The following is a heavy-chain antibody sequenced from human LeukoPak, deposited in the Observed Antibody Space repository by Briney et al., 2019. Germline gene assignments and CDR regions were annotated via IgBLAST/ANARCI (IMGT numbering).Heavy chain of an antibody. V-gene: IGHV5-51*01. CDR1: GYSFTSYW. Sequence: HGESLKISCKGSGYSFTSYWIGWARQMPGKGLDWMGIIYPGDSDTRYSPSFQGQVTISADKSISSAYLQWSSLKASDTAMYFCARQREHYDFWSGLYVDPSARGTLVTVSS. J-gene: IGHJ5*02. CDR2: IYPGDSDT. CDR3: ARQREHYDFWSGLYVDP. D-gene: IGHD3-3*01.